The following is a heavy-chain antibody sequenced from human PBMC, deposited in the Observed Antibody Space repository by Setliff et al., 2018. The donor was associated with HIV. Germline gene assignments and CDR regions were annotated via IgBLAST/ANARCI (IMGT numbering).Heavy chain of an antibody. V-gene: IGHV1-18*01. Sequence: GASVKVSCKTSGYIFTGFGLTWVRQAPGQGLEWMGWISAYNGNRNYAQKVQDRLFLGADTSTDTAYMELTGLTSEDAAMYFCATLRGIGRTLHWAQGTLVTVSS. J-gene: IGHJ4*02. D-gene: IGHD1-26*01. CDR2: ISAYNGNR. CDR1: GYIFTGFG. CDR3: ATLRGIGRTLH.